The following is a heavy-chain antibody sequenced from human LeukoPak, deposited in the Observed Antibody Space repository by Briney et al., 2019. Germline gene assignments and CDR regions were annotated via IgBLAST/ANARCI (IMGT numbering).Heavy chain of an antibody. V-gene: IGHV3-9*01. CDR2: ISWNSGSI. CDR3: AKDMQERWITVTTGAFDI. J-gene: IGHJ3*02. CDR1: GFTFDDYA. D-gene: IGHD1-7*01. Sequence: GRSLRLSCAASGFTFDDYAMHWVRQARGKGLEWVSGISWNSGSIDYADSVKGRFTISRDNAKDSLYLQMNSLRAEDTALYYCAKDMQERWITVTTGAFDIWGQGTMVTVSS.